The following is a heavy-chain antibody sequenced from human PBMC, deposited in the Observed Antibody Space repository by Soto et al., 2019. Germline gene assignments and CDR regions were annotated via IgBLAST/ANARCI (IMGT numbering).Heavy chain of an antibody. CDR3: SKSPTMTWKVVDY. V-gene: IGHV3-23*01. CDR1: GFTFSSYT. Sequence: EVQLLESGGDLVQPRGSLRLSCVASGFTFSSYTMTWVRQAPGKGLEWVSVIYSSGDSTYYGDYVKGRFTISRDNSKNTLYLQMNSVIANDTAVYYCSKSPTMTWKVVDYWGQGTVVTVS. J-gene: IGHJ4*02. CDR2: IYSSGDST. D-gene: IGHD4-17*01.